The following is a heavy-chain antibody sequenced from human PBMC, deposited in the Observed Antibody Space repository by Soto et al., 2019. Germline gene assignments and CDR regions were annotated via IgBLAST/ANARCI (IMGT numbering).Heavy chain of an antibody. CDR1: VGSISSGGYS. Sequence: PSETLSLTCAVSVGSISSGGYSLSWIRQPPGKGLEWIGYIYHSWGAYYNPSLKSRVTISVDRSKNQFSLKLSSVTAADTAVYSCARVIMVRGVMRYYYYGMAVWGQGTTVTVSS. CDR3: ARVIMVRGVMRYYYYGMAV. J-gene: IGHJ6*01. D-gene: IGHD3-10*01. CDR2: IYHSWGA. V-gene: IGHV4-30-2*01.